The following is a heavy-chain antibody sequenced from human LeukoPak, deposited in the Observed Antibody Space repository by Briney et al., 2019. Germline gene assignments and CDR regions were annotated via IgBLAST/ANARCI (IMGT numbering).Heavy chain of an antibody. V-gene: IGHV4-4*07. Sequence: SETLSLTCSVSGGYMSSYYWSWIRQPAGKGLEWIGRLYTSGSTNYNPSLKSRVTLSLDNSKNQFYPKLNSVTAAETSVYYGARVDYSRPGLEPGYGYYYNMDVWGKGITVTVSS. CDR1: GGYMSSYY. D-gene: IGHD3-10*01. J-gene: IGHJ6*03. CDR3: ARVDYSRPGLEPGYGYYYNMDV. CDR2: LYTSGST.